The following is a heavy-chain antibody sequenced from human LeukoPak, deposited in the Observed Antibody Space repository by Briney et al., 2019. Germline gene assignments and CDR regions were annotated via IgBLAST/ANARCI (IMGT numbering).Heavy chain of an antibody. CDR3: ASDEYSSSFDY. J-gene: IGHJ4*02. Sequence: PGGSLRLSCAASGFTFSSYWMSWVRQAPGKGLEWVANIKQDGSEKYYVDSVEGRFTISRDNAKNSLYLQMNSLRAEDTAVYYCASDEYSSSFDYWGQGTLVSVSS. V-gene: IGHV3-7*01. D-gene: IGHD6-6*01. CDR2: IKQDGSEK. CDR1: GFTFSSYW.